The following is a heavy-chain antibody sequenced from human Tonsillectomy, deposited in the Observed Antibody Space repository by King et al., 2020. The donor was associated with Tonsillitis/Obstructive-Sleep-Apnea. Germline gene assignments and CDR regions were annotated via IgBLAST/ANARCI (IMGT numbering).Heavy chain of an antibody. CDR2: ISSSSSTI. Sequence: VQLVESGGGLVQPGGSLRLSCAASGFTFSSYSMNWVRQAPGKGLEWVSYISSSSSTIYYADSVKGRFTISRDNAKNSLYLQMNSLRDEDTAVYYWAMGGYSYGDDYFDYWGQGTLVTVSS. CDR3: AMGGYSYGDDYFDY. V-gene: IGHV3-48*02. J-gene: IGHJ4*02. D-gene: IGHD5-18*01. CDR1: GFTFSSYS.